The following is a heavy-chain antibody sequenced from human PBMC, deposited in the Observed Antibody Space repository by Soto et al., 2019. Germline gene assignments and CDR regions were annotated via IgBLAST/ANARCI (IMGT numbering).Heavy chain of an antibody. CDR3: AKWGGVTTYDY. V-gene: IGHV3-23*01. Sequence: EVQLLESGGGLVQPGGSLRLSCAASGFTFASYAMRWVRQAPGKGLEWVSTTSGSGDNTYYADSVKGRFTISRDNSKNTLYLHMNSLRADETDLYYCAKWGGVTTYDYWGQGTLVTVSS. CDR2: TSGSGDNT. J-gene: IGHJ4*02. D-gene: IGHD4-17*01. CDR1: GFTFASYA.